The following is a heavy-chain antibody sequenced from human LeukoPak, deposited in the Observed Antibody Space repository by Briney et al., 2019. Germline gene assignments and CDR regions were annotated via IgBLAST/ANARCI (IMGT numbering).Heavy chain of an antibody. CDR3: AREIRRNYYDSSGLYYFDY. J-gene: IGHJ4*02. D-gene: IGHD3-22*01. V-gene: IGHV4-34*01. Sequence: SETLSLTCAAYGRSFSGYYWSWIRQPPGKGLEWIGEINHSGSTNYNPSLKSRVTISVDTSKNQFSLQLSYVTAADTDVYYCAREIRRNYYDSSGLYYFDYWGQRTRVTVST. CDR2: INHSGST. CDR1: GRSFSGYY.